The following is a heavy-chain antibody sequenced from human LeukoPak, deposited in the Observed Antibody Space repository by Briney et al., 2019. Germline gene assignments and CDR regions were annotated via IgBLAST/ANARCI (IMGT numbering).Heavy chain of an antibody. D-gene: IGHD3-10*01. Sequence: GGSLRLSCAASGFTFSSYAMSWVRQAPGKGLEWVSAISGRGGSTYYADSVKGRFTISRDNSKNTLYLQMNSLRAEDTAIYYCAKDPAYYYGSGSSLFDYWGQGTLVTVSS. CDR1: GFTFSSYA. CDR3: AKDPAYYYGSGSSLFDY. V-gene: IGHV3-23*01. J-gene: IGHJ4*02. CDR2: ISGRGGST.